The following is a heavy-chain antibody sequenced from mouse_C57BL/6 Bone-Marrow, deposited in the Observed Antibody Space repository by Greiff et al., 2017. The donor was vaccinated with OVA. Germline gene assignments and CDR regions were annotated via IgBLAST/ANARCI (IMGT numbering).Heavy chain of an antibody. V-gene: IGHV1-39*01. Sequence: EVQLQESGPELVKPGASVKLSCKASGYSFTDYNMNWVKQSNGQSLEWIGVINPNYGTTSYNQKFKGKATLTVDQSSSTAYMQLNSLTSEDSAVYYCARNHYGRVAWFAYWGQGTLVTVSA. CDR3: ARNHYGRVAWFAY. CDR2: INPNYGTT. CDR1: GYSFTDYN. D-gene: IGHD1-1*01. J-gene: IGHJ3*01.